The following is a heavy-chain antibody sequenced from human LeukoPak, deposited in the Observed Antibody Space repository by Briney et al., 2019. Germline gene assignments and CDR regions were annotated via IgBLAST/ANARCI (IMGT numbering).Heavy chain of an antibody. CDR3: ARHDIISRAFDI. D-gene: IGHD2-2*01. Sequence: SETLSLTCTVSGVSISSYYWSWIRQPPGKGLEWIAYIYYIGSTDYNPSLKSRVTISVDTSKNQFSLKLSSVTAADTAVYYCARHDIISRAFDIWGQGTMVTVSS. J-gene: IGHJ3*02. V-gene: IGHV4-59*08. CDR2: IYYIGST. CDR1: GVSISSYY.